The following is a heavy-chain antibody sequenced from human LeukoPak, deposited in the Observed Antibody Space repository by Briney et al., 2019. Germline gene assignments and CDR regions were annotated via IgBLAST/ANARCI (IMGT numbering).Heavy chain of an antibody. CDR1: GFSFSSYG. D-gene: IGHD2-2*01. J-gene: IGHJ3*01. Sequence: GGSLRLSCVTSGFSFSSYGMHWVRQAPGKGLEWVAFIRFDGNYIHYADSVKGRFTISRDSSENTLHLQMNSLRVDDTAVYYCAKEGEDLVVVPAAMRAFDVWGQGTVVTVSS. CDR3: AKEGEDLVVVPAAMRAFDV. CDR2: IRFDGNYI. V-gene: IGHV3-30*02.